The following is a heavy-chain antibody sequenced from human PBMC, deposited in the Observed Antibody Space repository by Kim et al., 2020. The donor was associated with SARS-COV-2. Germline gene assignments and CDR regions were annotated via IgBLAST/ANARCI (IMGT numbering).Heavy chain of an antibody. CDR1: GFTFSSYS. CDR3: ARAGGDQRWLRETDSDAFDI. D-gene: IGHD5-12*01. J-gene: IGHJ3*02. Sequence: GGSLRLSCAASGFTFSSYSMNWVRQAPGKGLEWVSSISSSSSYIYYADSVKGRFTISRDNAKNSLYLQMNSLRAEDTAVYYCARAGGDQRWLRETDSDAFDIWGQGTMVTVSS. CDR2: ISSSSSYI. V-gene: IGHV3-21*01.